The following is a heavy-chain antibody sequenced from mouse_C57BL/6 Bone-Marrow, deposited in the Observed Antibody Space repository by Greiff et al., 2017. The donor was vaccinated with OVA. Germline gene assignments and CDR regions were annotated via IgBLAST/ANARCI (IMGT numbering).Heavy chain of an antibody. V-gene: IGHV5-6*01. Sequence: EVKLVESGGDLVKPGGSLKLSCAASGFTFSSYGMSWVRQTPDKRLEWVATISSGGSYTYYPDSVKGRFTISRDKAKNTLYLQMSRLKSEDTAMYCCARQDWDGAMDYWGQGTSVTVSS. CDR3: ARQDWDGAMDY. CDR2: ISSGGSYT. J-gene: IGHJ4*01. CDR1: GFTFSSYG. D-gene: IGHD4-1*01.